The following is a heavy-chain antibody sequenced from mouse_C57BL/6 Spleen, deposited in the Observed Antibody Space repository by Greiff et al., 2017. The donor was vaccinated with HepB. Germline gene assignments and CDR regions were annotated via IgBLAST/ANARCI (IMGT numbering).Heavy chain of an antibody. CDR3: ARRGIYDYTWFAY. J-gene: IGHJ3*01. D-gene: IGHD2-4*01. CDR1: GYTFTTYP. Sequence: VMLVESGAELVKPGASVKMSCKASGYTFTTYPIEWMKQNHGKSLEWIGNFHPYNDDTKYNEKFKGKATLTVEKSSSTVYLELSRLTSDDSAVYYCARRGIYDYTWFAYWGQGTLVTVSA. CDR2: FHPYNDDT. V-gene: IGHV1-47*01.